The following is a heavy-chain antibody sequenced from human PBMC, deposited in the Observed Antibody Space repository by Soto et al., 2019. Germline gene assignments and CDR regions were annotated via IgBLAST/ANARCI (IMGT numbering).Heavy chain of an antibody. Sequence: SETLSLTCAVYGGSFSGYYWSWIRQPPGKGLEWIGEINHSGSTNYNPSLKSRVTISVDTSKSQFSLRLNSVTAADTAVYYCATAPETFSPAGYYVNWFDPWGHGTLVTVSS. CDR2: INHSGST. J-gene: IGHJ5*02. V-gene: IGHV4-34*01. CDR3: ATAPETFSPAGYYVNWFDP. D-gene: IGHD3-22*01. CDR1: GGSFSGYY.